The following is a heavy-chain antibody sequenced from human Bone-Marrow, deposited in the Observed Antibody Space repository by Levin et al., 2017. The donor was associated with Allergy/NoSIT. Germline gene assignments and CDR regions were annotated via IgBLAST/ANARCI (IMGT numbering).Heavy chain of an antibody. J-gene: IGHJ5*02. CDR2: INYSGST. CDR1: GGSISSNY. CDR3: AGYWVRIGCFDP. Sequence: SETLSLTCTVSGGSISSNYWSWIRQPPGKGLEWIGNINYSGSTNYNPSLKSRVTTSVDTSKNQFPLQLRSVTAADTAVYYCAGYWVRIGCFDPWGQGTLVTVSS. V-gene: IGHV4-59*01. D-gene: IGHD1-26*01.